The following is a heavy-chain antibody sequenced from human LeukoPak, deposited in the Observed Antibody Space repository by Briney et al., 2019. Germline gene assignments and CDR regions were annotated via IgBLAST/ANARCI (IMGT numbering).Heavy chain of an antibody. CDR1: GYTFTGYY. D-gene: IGHD1-1*01. CDR2: INPNSGNT. J-gene: IGHJ6*03. Sequence: ASVKVSCKASGYTFTGYYMHWVRQAPGQGLEWMGWINPNSGNTGYAQKFQGRVTITRNTSISTAYMELSSLRSEDTAVYYCARRGTSYYYYMDVWGKGTTVTVSS. CDR3: ARRGTSYYYYMDV. V-gene: IGHV1-8*03.